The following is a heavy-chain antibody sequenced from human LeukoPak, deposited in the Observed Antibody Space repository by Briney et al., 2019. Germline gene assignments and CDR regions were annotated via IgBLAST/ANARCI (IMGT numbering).Heavy chain of an antibody. CDR1: GGSISSSSYY. V-gene: IGHV4-39*07. CDR2: IYYSGST. CDR3: ARDGRSYGSGSRFDP. J-gene: IGHJ5*02. D-gene: IGHD3-10*01. Sequence: PSETLSLTCTVSGGSISSSSYYWGWIRQPPGKGLEWIGSIYYSGSTYYNPSLKSRVTISVDTSKNQFSLKLSSVTAADTAVYYCARDGRSYGSGSRFDPWGQGTLVTVSS.